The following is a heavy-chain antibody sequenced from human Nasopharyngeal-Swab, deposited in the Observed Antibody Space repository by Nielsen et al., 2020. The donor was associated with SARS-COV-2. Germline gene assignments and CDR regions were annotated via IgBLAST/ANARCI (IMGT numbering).Heavy chain of an antibody. J-gene: IGHJ6*03. CDR3: ARDRWLVQDSYCYMDV. CDR2: ISASSIGGSSSVI. V-gene: IGHV3-48*04. CDR1: GFTFSSYS. D-gene: IGHD6-19*01. Sequence: GGSLRLSCAASGFTFSSYSMNWVRQAPGKGLEWLSYISASSIGGSSSVIYYADSVKGRFTTSRDNAKNSMYLEMNSLRAEDTAVYYCARDRWLVQDSYCYMDVWGKGTTVTVSS.